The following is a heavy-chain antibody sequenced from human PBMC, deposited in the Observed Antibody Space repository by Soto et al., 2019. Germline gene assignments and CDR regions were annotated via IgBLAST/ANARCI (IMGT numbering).Heavy chain of an antibody. CDR3: ARHHVRGRTILGAAEF. D-gene: IGHD1-26*01. V-gene: IGHV4-34*12. Sequence: QVQLQQWGAGLLKPSETLSLTCAVYGGSLSGYYWSWIRQPPGKALEWIGEFIHSGNSSYNPSLTSRVTISEDTSKNQLFLNLSSVTAADTAMYYCARHHVRGRTILGAAEFWGQGTLVTVSS. CDR1: GGSLSGYY. CDR2: FIHSGNS. J-gene: IGHJ4*02.